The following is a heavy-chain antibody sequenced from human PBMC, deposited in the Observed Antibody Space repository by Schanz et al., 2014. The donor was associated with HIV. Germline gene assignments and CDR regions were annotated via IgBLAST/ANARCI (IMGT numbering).Heavy chain of an antibody. J-gene: IGHJ6*02. CDR1: GFTFSSYG. CDR3: AKVARWDYYNMDV. CDR2: ISGGGGKT. Sequence: QVQLVESGGGVVQPGKSLRLSCAASGFTFSSYGMHWVRQAPGKGLEWVSIISGGGGKTYYADSVKGRFTISRDNSKNTMYLQMNSLRAEDTAVYHCAKVARWDYYNMDVWGQGTTVTVSS. V-gene: IGHV3-NL1*01.